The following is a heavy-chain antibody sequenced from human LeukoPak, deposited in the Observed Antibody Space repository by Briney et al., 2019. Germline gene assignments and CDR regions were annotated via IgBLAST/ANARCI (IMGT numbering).Heavy chain of an antibody. CDR1: GFTFSSYA. Sequence: GGSLRLSCAASGFTFSSYAMGWVRQAPGKGLEWVSAISGSGGSTYYADSVKGRFTISRDNSKNTLYLQMNSLRAEDTAVYYCAKDKSPVLRFLEWLFGYWGQGTLVTVSS. CDR3: AKDKSPVLRFLEWLFGY. D-gene: IGHD3-3*01. V-gene: IGHV3-23*01. CDR2: ISGSGGST. J-gene: IGHJ4*02.